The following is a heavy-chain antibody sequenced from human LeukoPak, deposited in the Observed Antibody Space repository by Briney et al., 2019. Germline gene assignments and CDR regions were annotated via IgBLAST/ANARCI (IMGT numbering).Heavy chain of an antibody. D-gene: IGHD4-17*01. CDR1: GYTFTGYY. Sequence: AASVKVSCKASGYTFTGYYMHWVRQAPGQGLEWMGWINPNSGGTNYAQEFQGRVTMTRDTSISTAYMELSRLRSDDTAIYYCARGESTVTTYIANFGYWGQGTLVTVSS. J-gene: IGHJ4*02. V-gene: IGHV1-2*02. CDR3: ARGESTVTTYIANFGY. CDR2: INPNSGGT.